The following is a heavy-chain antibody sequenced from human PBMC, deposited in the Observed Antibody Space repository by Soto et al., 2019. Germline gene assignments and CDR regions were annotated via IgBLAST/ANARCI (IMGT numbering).Heavy chain of an antibody. V-gene: IGHV1-2*02. J-gene: IGHJ4*02. Sequence: XSVKVSCKASGYTFTCYYMHWVRQAPGQGLEWMGWINPNSGGTNYAQKFQGRVTMTRDTSISTAYMELSRLRSDDTAVYYCARDPVVAVAGTAGFDYWGQGPLVTVSS. D-gene: IGHD6-19*01. CDR1: GYTFTCYY. CDR2: INPNSGGT. CDR3: ARDPVVAVAGTAGFDY.